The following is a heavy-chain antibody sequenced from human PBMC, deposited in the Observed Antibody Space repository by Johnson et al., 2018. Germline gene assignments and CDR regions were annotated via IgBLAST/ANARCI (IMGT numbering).Heavy chain of an antibody. V-gene: IGHV1-46*01. CDR1: GYTFSTYN. CDR3: ARELDSSFYFDY. D-gene: IGHD6-13*01. Sequence: VQLLESGAEVKKPGASVKVSCKASGYTFSTYNTHWVRQAPGQGLEWMGIIFSDDRSADYAQKFQGSVTMTRDTSPSTVYMEVSSLRSEDTAVYFCARELDSSFYFDYWGQGTLVTVSS. CDR2: IFSDDRSA. J-gene: IGHJ4*02.